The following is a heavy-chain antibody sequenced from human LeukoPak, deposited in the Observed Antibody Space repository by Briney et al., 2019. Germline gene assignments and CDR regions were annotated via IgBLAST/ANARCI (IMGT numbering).Heavy chain of an antibody. CDR2: FDPEDGET. J-gene: IGHJ3*02. CDR1: GYTLTELS. CDR3: ARGVTYYYDSSGYYLDAFDI. D-gene: IGHD3-22*01. V-gene: IGHV1-24*01. Sequence: ASVKVSCKVSGYTLTELSMHWVRQAPGKGLEWMGGFDPEDGETSYAQKFQGRVTMTRDTSTSTVYMELSSLRSEDTAVYYCARGVTYYYDSSGYYLDAFDIWGQGTMVTVSS.